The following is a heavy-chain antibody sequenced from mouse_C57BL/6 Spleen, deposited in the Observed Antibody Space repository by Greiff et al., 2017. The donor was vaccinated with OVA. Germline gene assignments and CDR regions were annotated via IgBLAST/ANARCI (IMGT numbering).Heavy chain of an antibody. J-gene: IGHJ3*01. Sequence: VQLQQPGAELVKPGASVKISCKASGYAFSSYWMNWVKQRPGKGLEWIGQIYPGDGDTNYNGKFKGKATLTADKSSSTAYMQLSSLTSEDSAVYFCARWGYSNYVGFAYWGQGTLVTVSA. CDR1: GYAFSSYW. V-gene: IGHV1-80*01. CDR2: IYPGDGDT. D-gene: IGHD2-5*01. CDR3: ARWGYSNYVGFAY.